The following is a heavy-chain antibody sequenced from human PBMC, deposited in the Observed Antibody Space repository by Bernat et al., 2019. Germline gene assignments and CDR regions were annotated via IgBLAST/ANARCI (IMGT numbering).Heavy chain of an antibody. V-gene: IGHV3-23*01. D-gene: IGHD3-3*01. J-gene: IGHJ3*02. CDR1: GFTFSSYA. CDR3: AKVGVLRFLEWTPDDAFDI. Sequence: EVQLLESGGGLVQPGGSLRLSCAASGFTFSSYAMSWVRQAPGKGLEWVSAISGSGSSTYYADSVKGRFTISRDNSKNTLYLQMNSLRAEDTAVYYCAKVGVLRFLEWTPDDAFDIWGQGTMVTVSS. CDR2: ISGSGSST.